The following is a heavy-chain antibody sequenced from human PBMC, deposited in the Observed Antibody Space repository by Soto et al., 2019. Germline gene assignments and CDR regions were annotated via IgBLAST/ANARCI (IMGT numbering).Heavy chain of an antibody. J-gene: IGHJ6*02. Sequence: SETLSLTCTVSGGSISGCYWSWLRQPPGKGLEWIGYIYNIGSTNYNPSLRSRVTMSMDTSQEQFSLKLSSVTATDTAVYYCARQGFGELHGLVDVWGQGTTVTVSS. V-gene: IGHV4-59*08. CDR2: IYNIGST. D-gene: IGHD3-10*01. CDR1: GGSISGCY. CDR3: ARQGFGELHGLVDV.